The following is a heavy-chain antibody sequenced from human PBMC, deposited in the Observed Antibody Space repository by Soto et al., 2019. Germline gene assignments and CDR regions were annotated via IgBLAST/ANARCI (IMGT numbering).Heavy chain of an antibody. CDR3: ARGRGWRDY. V-gene: IGHV1-8*01. D-gene: IGHD6-19*01. Sequence: QVQLVQSGAEVKKPGASVKVSYKTSGYTFTSYDIPWVRQATGQGLEWMGWMNPNNGYTDYAQKFQGRVTMTRDTSLSTAYMELSSLTSDDTAVYYCARGRGWRDYWGQGTLVTVSS. J-gene: IGHJ4*02. CDR2: MNPNNGYT. CDR1: GYTFTSYD.